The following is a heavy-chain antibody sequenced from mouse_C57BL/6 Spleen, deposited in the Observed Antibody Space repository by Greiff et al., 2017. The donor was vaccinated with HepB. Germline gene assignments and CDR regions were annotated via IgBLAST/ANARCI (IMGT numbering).Heavy chain of an antibody. V-gene: IGHV7-1*01. CDR2: SRNKANDYTT. CDR3: ARDHYSNPYYAMDY. CDR1: GFTFSDFY. D-gene: IGHD2-5*01. Sequence: EVKLVESGGGLVQSGRSLRLSCATSGFTFSDFYMEWVRQAPGKGLEWIAASRNKANDYTTEYSASVKGRFIVSRDTSQSILYLQMNALRAEDTAIYYCARDHYSNPYYAMDYWGQGTSVTVSS. J-gene: IGHJ4*01.